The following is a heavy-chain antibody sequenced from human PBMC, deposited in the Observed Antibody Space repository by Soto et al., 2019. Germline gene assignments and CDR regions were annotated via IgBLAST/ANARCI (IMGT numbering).Heavy chain of an antibody. J-gene: IGHJ6*02. CDR2: IYYSGST. Sequence: PSETLSLACTVSGGSISSGGYYWSWIRQHPGKGLEWIGYIYYSGSTYYNPSLKSRVTISVDTSKNQFSLKLSSVTAADTAVYYCARGEYSTVYYYGMDVWGQGTTVTVSS. V-gene: IGHV4-31*03. D-gene: IGHD6-6*01. CDR3: ARGEYSTVYYYGMDV. CDR1: GGSISSGGYY.